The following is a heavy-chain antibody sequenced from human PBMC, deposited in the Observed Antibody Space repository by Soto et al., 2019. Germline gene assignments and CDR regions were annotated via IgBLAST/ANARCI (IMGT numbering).Heavy chain of an antibody. CDR1: GYTFASYA. CDR3: ARPGMGYYYDSSGYDNWFDP. V-gene: IGHV1-18*01. CDR2: ISAYNGNT. D-gene: IGHD3-22*01. Sequence: ASGKVSCKASGYTFASYAISWMRQAPGQGLEWMGWISAYNGNTNYAQKLQGRVTMTTDTSTSTAYMELRSLRSDDTAVYYCARPGMGYYYDSSGYDNWFDPWGQGTLVTVSS. J-gene: IGHJ5*02.